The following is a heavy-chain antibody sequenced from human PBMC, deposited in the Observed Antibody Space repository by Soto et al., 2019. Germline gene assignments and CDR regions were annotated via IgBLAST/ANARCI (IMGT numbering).Heavy chain of an antibody. CDR1: GFTFSSYA. J-gene: IGHJ4*02. Sequence: GGSLRLSCAASGFTFSSYAMSWVRQAPGKGLEWVSAISGSGGSTYYADSVKGRFTISRDNSKNTLYLQMNSLRAEDTAVYYCAKFGGGGTFHYGSGPPRSYWGQGTLVTVSS. CDR3: AKFGGGGTFHYGSGPPRSY. CDR2: ISGSGGST. D-gene: IGHD3-10*01. V-gene: IGHV3-23*01.